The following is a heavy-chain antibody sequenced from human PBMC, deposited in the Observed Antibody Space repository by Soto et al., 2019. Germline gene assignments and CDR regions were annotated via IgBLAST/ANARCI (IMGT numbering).Heavy chain of an antibody. J-gene: IGHJ4*02. Sequence: QVQLVQSGAEVKKPGASVKVSCKASGYTFTSYFISWVRQAPGQGLEWMGWISVYNGNTNYAQNLQGIVTMTTDTATSTPNMELRSLRSDETAVYNFARTLPPVDYWGQGTVVSVAS. CDR3: ARTLPPVDY. V-gene: IGHV1-18*01. CDR2: ISVYNGNT. CDR1: GYTFTSYF.